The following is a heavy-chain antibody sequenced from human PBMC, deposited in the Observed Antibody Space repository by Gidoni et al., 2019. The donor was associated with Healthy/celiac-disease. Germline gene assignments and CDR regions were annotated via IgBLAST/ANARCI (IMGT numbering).Heavy chain of an antibody. V-gene: IGHV3-33*01. CDR2: IWYDGSNK. D-gene: IGHD3-3*02. CDR1: GFTFSSYG. Sequence: QVQLVESGGGVVQPGRSLRPSCAASGFTFSSYGMHWVRQAPGKGLEWVAVIWYDGSNKYYADSVKGRFTISRDNSKNTLYLQMNSLRAEDTAVYYCARDPFLGYYFDYWGQGTLVTVSS. CDR3: ARDPFLGYYFDY. J-gene: IGHJ4*02.